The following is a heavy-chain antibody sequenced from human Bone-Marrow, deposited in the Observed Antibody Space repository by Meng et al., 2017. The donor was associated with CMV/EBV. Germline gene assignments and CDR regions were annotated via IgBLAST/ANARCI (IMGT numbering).Heavy chain of an antibody. CDR3: ARDHWACSGGSCYTGDCYSIDY. CDR1: GFTFSTYA. CDR2: ISYDGSNK. J-gene: IGHJ4*01. D-gene: IGHD2-15*01. V-gene: IGHV3-30-3*01. Sequence: GGSLRLSCAASGFTFSTYAMHWVRQAPGKGLEWVAVISYDGSNKYYADSVKGRFTISRDNSKNTLYLQMNSLRAEDTAVYYCARDHWACSGGSCYTGDCYSIDYWGRGALVTVSS.